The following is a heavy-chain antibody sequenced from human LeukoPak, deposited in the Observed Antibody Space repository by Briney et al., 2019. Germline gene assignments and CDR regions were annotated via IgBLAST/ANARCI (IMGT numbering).Heavy chain of an antibody. V-gene: IGHV1-2*02. J-gene: IGHJ4*02. CDR2: FNPDNGGT. D-gene: IGHD6-13*01. CDR3: TRGRPSDDNRQHLEEGY. CDR1: GYTFTDYY. Sequence: GASVKVSCKTSGYTFTDYYMHWVRQAPGQGLEWTGWFNPDNGGTYYAQKFQGRVTMTRDTSITTAYMELSSLTSDDTAVYYCTRGRPSDDNRQHLEEGYWGQGTLVTVSS.